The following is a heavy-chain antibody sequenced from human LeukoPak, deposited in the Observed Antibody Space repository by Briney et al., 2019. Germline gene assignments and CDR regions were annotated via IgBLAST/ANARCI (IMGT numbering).Heavy chain of an antibody. Sequence: GGSLRLSCAASGFTFDDYGMSWVRQAPGKGLDWVSGINWNGGSTGYADSVKGRFTISRDNAKNSLYLQMNSLRAEDTALYYCARDVSSGWYSDYWGQGTLVTVSS. CDR1: GFTFDDYG. J-gene: IGHJ4*02. V-gene: IGHV3-20*04. CDR2: INWNGGST. D-gene: IGHD6-19*01. CDR3: ARDVSSGWYSDY.